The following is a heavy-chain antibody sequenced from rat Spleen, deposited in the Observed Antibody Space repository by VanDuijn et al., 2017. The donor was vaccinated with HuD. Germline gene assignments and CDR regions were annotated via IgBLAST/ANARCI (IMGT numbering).Heavy chain of an antibody. CDR2: INSAGST. CDR3: ATSEGVHYYLPFAY. Sequence: EVQLQESGPGLVKPSQSLSLTCSVIGYSITSSLRWNWIRKFPGNKLKWMGYINSAGSTVYNPSLKSRISITRDTSKNQFFLQVNSVSTEDTATYYCATSEGVHYYLPFAYWGQGTLVTVSS. CDR1: GYSITSSLR. D-gene: IGHD1-1*01. V-gene: IGHV3-3*01. J-gene: IGHJ3*01.